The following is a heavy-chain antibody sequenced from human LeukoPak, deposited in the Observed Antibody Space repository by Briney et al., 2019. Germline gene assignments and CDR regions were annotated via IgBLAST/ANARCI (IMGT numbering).Heavy chain of an antibody. CDR1: GYTSTSYG. J-gene: IGHJ4*02. CDR2: ISAYNGNT. Sequence: ASVKVSCKASGYTSTSYGISWVRQAPGQGLEWVGWISAYNGNTNYAQKLQGRVTMTTDTSTSTAYMELRSLRSDDTAVYYCARDASKLYYYDSSGYTDYWGQGTLVTVSS. CDR3: ARDASKLYYYDSSGYTDY. D-gene: IGHD3-22*01. V-gene: IGHV1-18*01.